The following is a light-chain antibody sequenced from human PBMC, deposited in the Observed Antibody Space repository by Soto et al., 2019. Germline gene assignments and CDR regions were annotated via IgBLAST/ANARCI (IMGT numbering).Light chain of an antibody. CDR2: DVN. J-gene: IGLJ1*01. CDR3: VSFAGGTYV. Sequence: ALTQPPSASGSPGQSVTISCTGTSSDVGAYIFVSWYQQHPGKAPKLMVYDVNRRPPGVPDRFFGSKSGNTASLTVSGLQAEDEADYYCVSFAGGTYVFGTGTKVTVL. CDR1: SSDVGAYIF. V-gene: IGLV2-8*01.